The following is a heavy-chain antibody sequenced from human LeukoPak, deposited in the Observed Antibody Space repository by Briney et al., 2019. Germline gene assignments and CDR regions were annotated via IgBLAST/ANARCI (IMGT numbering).Heavy chain of an antibody. D-gene: IGHD3/OR15-3a*01. CDR2: ISSSSSTI. CDR3: ARVDWALWPYYYYGMDV. J-gene: IGHJ6*02. CDR1: GFTFSSYS. V-gene: IGHV3-48*02. Sequence: GGSLRLSCAASGFTFSSYSMNWVRQAPGKGLEWVSYISSSSSTIYCADSVKGRFTISRDNAKNSLYLQMNSLRDEDTAVYYCARVDWALWPYYYYGMDVWGQGTTVTVSS.